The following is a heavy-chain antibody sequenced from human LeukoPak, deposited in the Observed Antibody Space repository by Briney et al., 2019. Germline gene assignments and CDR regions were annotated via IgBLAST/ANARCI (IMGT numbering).Heavy chain of an antibody. Sequence: GGSLRLSCAASGFTFSSYSMNWVRQAPGKGLEWVSSISSSSSYIYYADSVKGRFTISRDNAKNSLYLQMNSLRAEDTAVYYCARPRNSSTYYYYMDVWGKGTTVTVSS. D-gene: IGHD6-13*01. V-gene: IGHV3-21*01. J-gene: IGHJ6*03. CDR1: GFTFSSYS. CDR3: ARPRNSSTYYYYMDV. CDR2: ISSSSSYI.